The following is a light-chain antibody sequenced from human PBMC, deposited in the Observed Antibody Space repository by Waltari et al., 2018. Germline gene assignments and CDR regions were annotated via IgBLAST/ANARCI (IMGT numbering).Light chain of an antibody. Sequence: QSALTQPASMSGSPGQSITIACTGTSSDIGGYACISWYQQHPGKSPRLIIFDVSLRPSGVSGRFSGSKSGNTASLGISGLQADDEADYFCSSYTDINIALIFGGGTKVTVL. CDR2: DVS. CDR1: SSDIGGYAC. CDR3: SSYTDINIALI. V-gene: IGLV2-14*01. J-gene: IGLJ2*01.